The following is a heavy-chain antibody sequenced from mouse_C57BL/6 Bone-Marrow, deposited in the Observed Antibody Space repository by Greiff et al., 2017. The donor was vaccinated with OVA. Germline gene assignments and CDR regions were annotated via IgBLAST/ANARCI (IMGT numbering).Heavy chain of an antibody. CDR3: HITTVNY. CDR2: IYPGSGST. V-gene: IGHV1-55*01. J-gene: IGHJ2*01. Sequence: VQLQESGAELVKPGASVKMSCKASGYTFTSYWITWVKQRPGQGLEWIGDIYPGSGSTNYNEKFKSKATLTVDTSSGTAYMQLSSLTSEDSAVYYCHITTVNYWGQGTTLTVSS. D-gene: IGHD1-1*01. CDR1: GYTFTSYW.